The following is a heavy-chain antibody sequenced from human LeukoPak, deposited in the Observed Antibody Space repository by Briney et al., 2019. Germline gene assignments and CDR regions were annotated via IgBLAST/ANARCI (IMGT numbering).Heavy chain of an antibody. V-gene: IGHV3-30*18. D-gene: IGHD4-23*01. Sequence: GGSLRLSCAASGFTFSSYGMHWVRQAPGKGLEWVAVISYEGSNKYYADSVKGRFTISRDNSKNTLYLQMNSLRAEDTAVYYCAKAGDYDGWDYFDYWGQGTLVTVSS. CDR1: GFTFSSYG. CDR3: AKAGDYDGWDYFDY. J-gene: IGHJ4*02. CDR2: ISYEGSNK.